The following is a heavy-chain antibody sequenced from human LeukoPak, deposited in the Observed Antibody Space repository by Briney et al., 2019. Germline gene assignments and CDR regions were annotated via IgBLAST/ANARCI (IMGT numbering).Heavy chain of an antibody. Sequence: GRSLRLSCAASGFTFSSYAMHWVRQAPGKGLEWVAVISYDGSNKYYADSVKGRFTISRDNSKNTLYLQMNSLRAEDTAVYYCARDRSGYSSGWYGGFDPWGQGTLVTVSS. D-gene: IGHD6-19*01. CDR3: ARDRSGYSSGWYGGFDP. J-gene: IGHJ5*02. CDR1: GFTFSSYA. CDR2: ISYDGSNK. V-gene: IGHV3-30-3*01.